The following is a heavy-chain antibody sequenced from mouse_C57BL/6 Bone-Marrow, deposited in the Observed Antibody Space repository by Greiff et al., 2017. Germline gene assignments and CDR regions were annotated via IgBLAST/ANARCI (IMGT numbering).Heavy chain of an antibody. CDR3: GRDWGYGYHDGPSMDD. D-gene: IGHD2-2*01. Sequence: EVQLVESGGGLVQPKGSLKLSCAASGFTFNTYAMHWVRPAPGKGLEWVARIRSKSSNYATYYADSVKDRFTISRDDSQSMLYLQKNNLRTEDTAMYYCGRDWGYGYHDGPSMDDWGQGTSVTGSS. V-gene: IGHV10-3*01. CDR2: IRSKSSNYAT. CDR1: GFTFNTYA. J-gene: IGHJ4*01.